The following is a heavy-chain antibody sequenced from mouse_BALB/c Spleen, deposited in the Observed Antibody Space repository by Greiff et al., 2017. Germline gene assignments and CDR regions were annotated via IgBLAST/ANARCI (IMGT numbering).Heavy chain of an antibody. D-gene: IGHD4-1*01. Sequence: EVKLMESGGGLVQPGGSRKLSCAASGFTFSDYGMAWVRQAPGKGPEWVAFISNLAYSIYYADTVTGRFTISRENAKNTLYLEMSSLRSEDTAMYYCARDTGTKNYFDYWGQGTTLTVSS. CDR1: GFTFSDYG. CDR3: ARDTGTKNYFDY. V-gene: IGHV5-15*02. J-gene: IGHJ2*01. CDR2: ISNLAYSI.